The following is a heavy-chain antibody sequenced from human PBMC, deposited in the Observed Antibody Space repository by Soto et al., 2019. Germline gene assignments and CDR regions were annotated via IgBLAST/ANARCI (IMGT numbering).Heavy chain of an antibody. Sequence: EVQLVESGGGLVQPGGSLRLSCAASGFTFSSYWMHWVRQAPGKGLVWVSRIKSDGSDTSYADSVKGRFIISRDNAKNTLYVQMSSLRAEDTAVYYCVRVAYGDLGGWGQGTLVTVSS. V-gene: IGHV3-74*01. CDR1: GFTFSSYW. J-gene: IGHJ4*02. D-gene: IGHD4-17*01. CDR2: IKSDGSDT. CDR3: VRVAYGDLGG.